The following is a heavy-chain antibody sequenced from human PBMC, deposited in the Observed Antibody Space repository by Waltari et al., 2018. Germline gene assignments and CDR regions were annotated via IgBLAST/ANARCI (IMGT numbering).Heavy chain of an antibody. CDR2: IRGSGVST. CDR3: AKGNYYGSEQDY. V-gene: IGHV3-23*01. J-gene: IGHJ4*02. Sequence: EVQLLESGGGLVQPGGSLRLSCAASGFTFSSYAMSWVRQAPGKGLEWVAAIRGSGVSTYYADSVKGRFTISRDNAKNTLYLQMNSLRAEDTAVYYCAKGNYYGSEQDYWGQGTLVTVSS. D-gene: IGHD3-10*01. CDR1: GFTFSSYA.